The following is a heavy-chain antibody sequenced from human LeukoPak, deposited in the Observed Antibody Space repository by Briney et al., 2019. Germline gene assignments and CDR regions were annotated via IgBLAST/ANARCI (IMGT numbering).Heavy chain of an antibody. CDR3: AKDSYFDILTGWFDY. J-gene: IGHJ4*02. CDR2: ISWNSGGV. CDR1: GFTFGDYA. Sequence: GGSLRLSCAASGFTFGDYAMHWVRQVPGKGLEWVSAISWNSGGVVYADSVKGRFTISRDNAKNSLYLQMNSLRPEDTALYFCAKDSYFDILTGWFDYWGQGTLVTVSS. D-gene: IGHD3-9*01. V-gene: IGHV3-9*01.